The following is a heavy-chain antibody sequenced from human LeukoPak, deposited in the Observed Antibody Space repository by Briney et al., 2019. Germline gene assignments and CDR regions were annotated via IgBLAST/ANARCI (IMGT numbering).Heavy chain of an antibody. V-gene: IGHV3-23*01. J-gene: IGHJ4*02. D-gene: IGHD2-2*01. CDR2: ISGSGGST. Sequence: GGSLRLSCAASGFTFSSYAMSWVRQAPGKGLEWVSAISGSGGSTYYADSVKGRFTISRDNSKNTLYLQMNSLRAEDTAVHYCAKARGPYCSSTSCSSFYFDYWGQGTLVTVSS. CDR3: AKARGPYCSSTSCSSFYFDY. CDR1: GFTFSSYA.